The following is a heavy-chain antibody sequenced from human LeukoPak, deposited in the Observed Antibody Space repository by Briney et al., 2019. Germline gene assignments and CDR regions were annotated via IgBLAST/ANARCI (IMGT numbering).Heavy chain of an antibody. CDR2: ISAYNGNT. J-gene: IGHJ5*02. CDR3: ARERPNSSSWYARWFDP. V-gene: IGHV1-18*04. Sequence: GASVKVSCKASGYTFTSYGITWVRQAPGQGLEWVGWISAYNGNTNYEQKLQGRVTMTRDTSTSTVYMELSRLRSDDTAVYYCARERPNSSSWYARWFDPWGQGTLVTVSS. D-gene: IGHD6-13*01. CDR1: GYTFTSYG.